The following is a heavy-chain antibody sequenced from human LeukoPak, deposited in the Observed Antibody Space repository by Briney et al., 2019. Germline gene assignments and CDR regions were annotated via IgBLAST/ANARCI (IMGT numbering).Heavy chain of an antibody. J-gene: IGHJ4*02. CDR3: ARAQNSGPGIAVAESDY. D-gene: IGHD6-19*01. Sequence: ASVTVSCKASGYTFTSYAMNWVRQAPGQGLEWMGWINTNTGNPTYAQGFTGRFVFSLDTSVSTAYLQISSLKAEDTAVYYCARAQNSGPGIAVAESDYWGQGTLVTVSS. V-gene: IGHV7-4-1*02. CDR1: GYTFTSYA. CDR2: INTNTGNP.